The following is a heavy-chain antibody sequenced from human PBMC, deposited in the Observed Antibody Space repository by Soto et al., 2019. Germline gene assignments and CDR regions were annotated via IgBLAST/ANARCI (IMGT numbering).Heavy chain of an antibody. CDR2: VYHSGST. Sequence: PSETLSLTCTVSGGSISSYYWSWIRQPPGKGPEWIGYVYHSGSTNYNPSLKSRVTISLDTSKNQFSLNLNSVTAADTAVYYCARVPGPWGQGTLVTVSS. V-gene: IGHV4-59*01. CDR1: GGSISSYY. J-gene: IGHJ5*02. CDR3: ARVPGP. D-gene: IGHD7-27*01.